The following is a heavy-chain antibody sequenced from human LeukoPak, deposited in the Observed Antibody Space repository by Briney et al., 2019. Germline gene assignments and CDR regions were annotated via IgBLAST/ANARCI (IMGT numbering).Heavy chain of an antibody. D-gene: IGHD3-10*01. Sequence: ASVKVSCKASGYTSTGYYMHWVRQAPGQGLEWMGWINPNSGGTNYAQKFQGRVTMTRDTSISTAYMELSRLRSDDTAVYYCARERGRWFGELSDFDYWGQGTLVTVSS. CDR3: ARERGRWFGELSDFDY. CDR1: GYTSTGYY. CDR2: INPNSGGT. V-gene: IGHV1-2*02. J-gene: IGHJ4*02.